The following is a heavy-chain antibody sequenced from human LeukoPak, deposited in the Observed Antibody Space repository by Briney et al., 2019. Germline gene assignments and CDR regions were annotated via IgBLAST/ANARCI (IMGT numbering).Heavy chain of an antibody. D-gene: IGHD3-22*01. CDR3: ARCYYYDSSGYCTFDY. J-gene: IGHJ4*02. CDR2: IYYSGST. V-gene: IGHV4-39*07. Sequence: SETLSLTCTVSGGSISSGSYYWSWIRQAPGKGLEWIGSIYYSGSTYYNPSLKSRVTISVDTSKNQFSLKLSSVTAADTAVYYCARCYYYDSSGYCTFDYWGQGTLVTVSS. CDR1: GGSISSGSYY.